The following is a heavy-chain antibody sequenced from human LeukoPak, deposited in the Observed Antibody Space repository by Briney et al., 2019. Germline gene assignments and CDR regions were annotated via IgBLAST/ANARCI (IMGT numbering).Heavy chain of an antibody. CDR2: IVVGSGNT. V-gene: IGHV1-58*01. D-gene: IGHD3-16*02. Sequence: ASVKVSCKASGFTFTSSAVQWVRQARGQRLEWIGWIVVGSGNTNYAQKFQERVTITRDMSISTAYMELSSLRSEDTAVYYCAAGQYDYVWGSYRGTLEFDYWGQGTLVTVSS. CDR3: AAGQYDYVWGSYRGTLEFDY. J-gene: IGHJ4*02. CDR1: GFTFTSSA.